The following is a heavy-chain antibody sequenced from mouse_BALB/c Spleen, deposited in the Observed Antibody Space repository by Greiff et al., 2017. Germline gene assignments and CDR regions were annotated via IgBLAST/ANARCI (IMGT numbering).Heavy chain of an antibody. D-gene: IGHD1-1*01. CDR2: ILPGSGST. CDR3: ARGGTVWGYFDY. V-gene: IGHV1-9*01. Sequence: LMKPGASVKISCKATGYTFSSYWIEWVKQRPGHGLEWIGEILPGSGSTNYNEKFKGKATFTADTSSNTAYMQLSSLTSEDSAVYYCARGGTVWGYFDYWGQGTTLTVSS. CDR1: GYTFSSYW. J-gene: IGHJ2*01.